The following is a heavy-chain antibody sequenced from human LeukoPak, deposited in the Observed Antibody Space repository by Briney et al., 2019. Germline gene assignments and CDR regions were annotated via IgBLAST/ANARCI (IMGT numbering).Heavy chain of an antibody. CDR1: GYTFSNYY. CDR3: ARGGWVPAAATDY. Sequence: ASVKVSCKASGYTFSNYYMHWVRQAPGQGLEWMGIINPSGGNTIYAQEFQGRVTMTRDTSTSTVYMEVSSLRSEDTAVYYCARGGWVPAAATDYWGQGTLVPVSS. CDR2: INPSGGNT. D-gene: IGHD6-13*01. V-gene: IGHV1-46*03. J-gene: IGHJ4*02.